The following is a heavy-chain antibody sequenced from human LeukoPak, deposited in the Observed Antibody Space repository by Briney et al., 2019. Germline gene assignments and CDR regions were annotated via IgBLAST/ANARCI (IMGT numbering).Heavy chain of an antibody. Sequence: ASVNVSCKASGYTFTSYGISWVRQAPGQGLEWMGWISAYNGNKNYAQKLQGRVTMTTDTSTSTAYMELRSLRSDDTAVYYCARDVRRGGSFDYWGQGTLVTVSS. CDR2: ISAYNGNK. V-gene: IGHV1-18*01. CDR1: GYTFTSYG. CDR3: ARDVRRGGSFDY. D-gene: IGHD3-10*01. J-gene: IGHJ4*02.